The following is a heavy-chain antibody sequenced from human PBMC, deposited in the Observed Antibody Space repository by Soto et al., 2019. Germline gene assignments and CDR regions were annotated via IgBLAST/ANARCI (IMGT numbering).Heavy chain of an antibody. CDR1: GGSISSSSYY. CDR3: ASSGWWYFDY. Sequence: QLQLQESGPGLVKPSETLSLTCTVSGGSISSSSYYGGWIRQPPGKGLEWIGSIYYSGSTYYNPSLKSRVTISVDTTKNQFSLKLSSVTAADTAVYYCASSGWWYFDYWGQGTLVTVSS. J-gene: IGHJ4*02. V-gene: IGHV4-39*01. CDR2: IYYSGST. D-gene: IGHD6-19*01.